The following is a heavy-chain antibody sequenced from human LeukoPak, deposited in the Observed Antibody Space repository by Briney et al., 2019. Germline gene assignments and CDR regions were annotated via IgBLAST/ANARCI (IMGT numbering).Heavy chain of an antibody. J-gene: IGHJ4*02. D-gene: IGHD6-19*01. CDR3: AKGLAVAGHFDY. CDR2: ISGSGGST. Sequence: GGSLRLSCAASGFTFRTSAMSWVRQAPAKGLEWVSAISGSGGSTYYADSVKGRFTISRDKSKNTLYLQMNSLRAEDTAVYYCAKGLAVAGHFDYWGQGTLVTVSS. V-gene: IGHV3-23*01. CDR1: GFTFRTSA.